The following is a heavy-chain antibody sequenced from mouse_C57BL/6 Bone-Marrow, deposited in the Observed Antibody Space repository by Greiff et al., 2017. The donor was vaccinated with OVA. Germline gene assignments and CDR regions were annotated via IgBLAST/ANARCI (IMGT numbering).Heavy chain of an antibody. D-gene: IGHD1-1*01. V-gene: IGHV1-80*01. Sequence: VKLQESGAELVKPGASVKISCKASGYAFSSYWMNWVKQRPGKGLEWIGQIYPGDGDTNYNGKFKGKATLTADKSSSTAYMQLSSLTSEDSAVYFCAREEDYYGSSYDWGQGTTLTVSS. CDR2: IYPGDGDT. CDR3: AREEDYYGSSYD. CDR1: GYAFSSYW. J-gene: IGHJ2*01.